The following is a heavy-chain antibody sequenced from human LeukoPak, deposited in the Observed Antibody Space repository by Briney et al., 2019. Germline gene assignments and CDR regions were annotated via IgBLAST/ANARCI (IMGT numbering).Heavy chain of an antibody. Sequence: GGSLRLSCAASGFTFTSYTMNWVRQAPGRGLEWVSYITSSSSTIYYADSVKGRFTMSRDNAENSLYLQMNSLRAEDTAVYYCARNFDSWGQGTLVTVSS. CDR1: GFTFTSYT. CDR3: ARNFDS. J-gene: IGHJ4*02. CDR2: ITSSSSTI. D-gene: IGHD2/OR15-2a*01. V-gene: IGHV3-48*01.